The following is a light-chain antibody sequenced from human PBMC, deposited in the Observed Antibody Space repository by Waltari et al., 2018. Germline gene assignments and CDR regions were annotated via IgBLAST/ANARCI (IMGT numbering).Light chain of an antibody. V-gene: IGLV2-14*03. J-gene: IGLJ3*02. CDR1: TTPRGGYNE. Sequence: QSALTQPSSVTGSPGQSITLPCPGTTTPRGGYNELSWYQQHPGKPPNLILYDVTSRPSGVSNRFSGSKSGNTASLTISGLQPEDEADYYCCSFTSSSTWVFGGGTKLTVL. CDR3: CSFTSSSTWV. CDR2: DVT.